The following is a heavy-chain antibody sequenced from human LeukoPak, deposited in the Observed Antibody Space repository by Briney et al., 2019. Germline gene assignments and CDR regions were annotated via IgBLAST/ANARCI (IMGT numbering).Heavy chain of an antibody. CDR3: ARDRTADGVFDY. CDR2: INAGNGNT. D-gene: IGHD6-13*01. CDR1: GYIFTSCT. V-gene: IGHV1-3*01. J-gene: IGHJ4*02. Sequence: ASVKVSCKASGYIFTSCTMHWVRQAPGQRLEWMGRINAGNGNTKYSQNFQGRVTITRDTSASTAYMELSSLRSEDTAVYYCARDRTADGVFDYWGQGTLVTVSS.